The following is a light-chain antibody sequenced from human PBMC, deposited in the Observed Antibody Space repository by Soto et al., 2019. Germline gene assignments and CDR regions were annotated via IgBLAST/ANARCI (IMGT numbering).Light chain of an antibody. J-gene: IGKJ2*01. V-gene: IGKV1-5*03. CDR3: QQYNSYST. CDR1: QSISSW. CDR2: KAS. Sequence: DIQMTQSPSTLSASVGDRVTITCRASQSISSWLAWYQQKPGKAPKLLIYKASSLESGVPSRFGGSGSGTEFTLTISSLQPDDFATYYCQQYNSYSTFGQGTKLEIK.